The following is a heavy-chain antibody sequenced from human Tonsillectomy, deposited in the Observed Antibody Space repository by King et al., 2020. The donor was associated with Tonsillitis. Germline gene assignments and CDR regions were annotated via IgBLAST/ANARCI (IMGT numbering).Heavy chain of an antibody. CDR2: ISSSSSYI. Sequence: VQLVESGGDLVKPGGSLRLSCAASGFTFSDYAMNWVRQAPGKGLEWVSSISSSSSYIYYADSMKGRFSISRDNAKNSLYLQMNSLRVEDTAVYYCASSRSDILTVYPLSPIDYWGQGTLVTVSS. D-gene: IGHD3-9*01. V-gene: IGHV3-21*01. CDR1: GFTFSDYA. CDR3: ASSRSDILTVYPLSPIDY. J-gene: IGHJ4*02.